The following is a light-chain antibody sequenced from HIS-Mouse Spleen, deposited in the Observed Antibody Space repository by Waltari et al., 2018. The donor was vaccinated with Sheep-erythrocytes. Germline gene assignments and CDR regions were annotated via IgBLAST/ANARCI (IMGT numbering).Light chain of an antibody. CDR1: ALPNKY. J-gene: IGLJ3*02. Sequence: SYELTQPPSVSVSPGQTARITCSGAALPNKYAYWYQQKSGQAPVLVIYEYSKRPSGIPGRFAGSSSGTMATLTISGAQVEDDADYYCYSTDSSGNHWVFGGGTKLTVL. CDR2: EYS. V-gene: IGLV3-10*01. CDR3: YSTDSSGNHWV.